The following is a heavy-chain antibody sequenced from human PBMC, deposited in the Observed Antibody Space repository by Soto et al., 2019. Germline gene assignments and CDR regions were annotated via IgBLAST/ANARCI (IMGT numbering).Heavy chain of an antibody. CDR1: GGSISSYY. J-gene: IGHJ4*02. Sequence: SETLSLTCTVSGGSISSYYWSWIRQPPGKELERIGYIYYSGSTNYNPSLKSRVTISVDTSKNQFSLKLSSVTAADTAVYYCARGGSLLGYYDSSGYYPPHSLAFDYWGQGTLVTVSS. CDR3: ARGGSLLGYYDSSGYYPPHSLAFDY. CDR2: IYYSGST. D-gene: IGHD3-22*01. V-gene: IGHV4-59*01.